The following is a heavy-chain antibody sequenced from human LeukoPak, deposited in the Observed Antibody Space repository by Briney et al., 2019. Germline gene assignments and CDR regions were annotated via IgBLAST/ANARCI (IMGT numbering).Heavy chain of an antibody. CDR2: IKQDGSEK. D-gene: IGHD2-15*01. J-gene: IGHJ5*02. V-gene: IGHV3-7*03. Sequence: SGGSLRLSCAASGFTFSSYWMTWVRQAPGKGLEWVANIKQDGSEKYYVDSVKGRFTISRDNAKNSLYLQMNSLRAEDTAVYCCARVPPRDRVRKNWFDPWGQGTLVTVSS. CDR3: ARVPPRDRVRKNWFDP. CDR1: GFTFSSYW.